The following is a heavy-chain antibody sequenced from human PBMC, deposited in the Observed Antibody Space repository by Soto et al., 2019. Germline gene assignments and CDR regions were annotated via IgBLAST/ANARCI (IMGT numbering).Heavy chain of an antibody. CDR1: GGSISSGGYS. Sequence: QLQLQESGSGLVKPSHTLSLTCAVSGGSISSGGYSWSWIRQPPGKGQEWIGYIYHSGSTYYNPSLKSRVTISVDRSKNQFSLKLSSVTAADTAVYYCARAIGWFGELLGGYYFDYWGQGTLVTVSS. V-gene: IGHV4-30-2*01. CDR2: IYHSGST. J-gene: IGHJ4*02. CDR3: ARAIGWFGELLGGYYFDY. D-gene: IGHD3-10*01.